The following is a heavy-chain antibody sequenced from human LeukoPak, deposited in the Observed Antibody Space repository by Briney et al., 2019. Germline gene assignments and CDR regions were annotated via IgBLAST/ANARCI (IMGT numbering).Heavy chain of an antibody. CDR3: ALSGYYSVN. V-gene: IGHV3-23*01. J-gene: IGHJ4*02. CDR1: GFTSSGYA. D-gene: IGHD3-3*01. Sequence: GGTLTLSSAASGFTSSGYAMRWVRNAPGQGREWVSAISGSGGSKYYADSVKGRFTISRDNSKNTLYLQIDSLRAEDTAVYYCALSGYYSVNWGQGTLVTVSS. CDR2: ISGSGGSK.